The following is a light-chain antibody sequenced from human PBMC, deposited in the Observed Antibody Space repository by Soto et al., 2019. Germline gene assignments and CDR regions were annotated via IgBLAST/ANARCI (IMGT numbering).Light chain of an antibody. CDR3: QQYETFSGT. Sequence: QMTQSPSXXXXSXGDTVXVTXRASQSVSGWLAWYQQKPGEAPKLLIYDASALPRGVPSRFSGSGSGTKFTLTIASLQPDDFATYYCQQYETFSGTFGPGTKVDI. J-gene: IGKJ1*01. V-gene: IGKV1-5*01. CDR1: QSVSGW. CDR2: DAS.